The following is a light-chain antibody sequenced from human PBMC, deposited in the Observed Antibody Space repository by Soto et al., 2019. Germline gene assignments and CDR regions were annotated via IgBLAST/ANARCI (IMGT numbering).Light chain of an antibody. J-gene: IGKJ1*01. CDR2: GAS. V-gene: IGKV3-15*01. CDR3: QQYNNWPWT. Sequence: EIVMTQSPATLSVSPGGRATLSCWASQSISDTLAWYQQKPGQAPRLLIYGASTRATGFPARFSGSGSGTDFTLTISSLQSEDFAVYYCQQYNNWPWTFGQGTKVDSK. CDR1: QSISDT.